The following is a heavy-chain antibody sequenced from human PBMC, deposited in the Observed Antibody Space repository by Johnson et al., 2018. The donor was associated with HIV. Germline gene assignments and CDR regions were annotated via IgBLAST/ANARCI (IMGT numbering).Heavy chain of an antibody. CDR3: ARGPARADAFDI. V-gene: IGHV3-23*04. J-gene: IGHJ3*02. CDR1: GFTFSSYA. D-gene: IGHD6-6*01. Sequence: VQLVESGGGLVQPGGSLRLSCAASGFTFSSYAMSWVRQAPGKGLEWVSAISGSGGSTYYADSVKGRFTISRDNSKNTLYLQINSLRAEDTAVYYCARGPARADAFDIWGQGTMVTVSS. CDR2: ISGSGGST.